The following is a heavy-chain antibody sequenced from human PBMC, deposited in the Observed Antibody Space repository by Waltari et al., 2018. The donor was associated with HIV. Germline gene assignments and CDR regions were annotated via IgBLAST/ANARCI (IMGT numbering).Heavy chain of an antibody. J-gene: IGHJ5*02. V-gene: IGHV1-58*01. CDR1: GFNLSNTD. CDR2: IVVGTGKI. CDR3: AAGTHYYDR. D-gene: IGHD3-10*01. Sequence: QMQLVQSGPEVKKPGTSVTVSCKASGFNLSNTDVQWVRQTRGHRLEWIGWIVVGTGKINYAQKFQKRVTITRDMSTGTAYMVLNSLIIDDTAVYYCAAGTHYYDRWGQGTPVTVSS.